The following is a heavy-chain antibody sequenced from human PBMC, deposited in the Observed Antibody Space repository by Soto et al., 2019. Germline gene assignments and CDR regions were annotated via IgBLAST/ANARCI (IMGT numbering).Heavy chain of an antibody. Sequence: SETLSLTCAVYGGSFSGYYWSWIRQPPGKGLEWIGEINHSGSTNYNPSLKSRVTISVDTSKNQFSLKLSSATAADTAVYYCARQSGGYYYYGMDVWGQGTTVTVSS. CDR3: ARQSGGYYYYGMDV. V-gene: IGHV4-34*01. CDR1: GGSFSGYY. CDR2: INHSGST. D-gene: IGHD1-26*01. J-gene: IGHJ6*02.